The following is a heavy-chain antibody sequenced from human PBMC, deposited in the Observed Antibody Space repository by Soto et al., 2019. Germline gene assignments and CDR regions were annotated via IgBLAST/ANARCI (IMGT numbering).Heavy chain of an antibody. CDR2: ISYDGSNK. CDR3: ARSYYYDSSGYYRSFFQH. J-gene: IGHJ1*01. D-gene: IGHD3-22*01. CDR1: GFTFSSYG. Sequence: PGGSLRLSCAASGFTFSSYGMHWVRQAPGKGLEWVAVISYDGSNKYYADSVKGRLTISRDNSKNTLYLQMNSLRAEDTAVYYCARSYYYDSSGYYRSFFQHWGQGTLVTVSS. V-gene: IGHV3-30*03.